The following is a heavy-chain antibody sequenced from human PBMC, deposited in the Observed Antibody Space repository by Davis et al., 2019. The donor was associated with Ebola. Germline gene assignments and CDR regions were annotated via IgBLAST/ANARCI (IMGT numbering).Heavy chain of an antibody. CDR1: GFTFSSYS. D-gene: IGHD6-13*01. CDR3: QAQQLVHKGIDRIDY. J-gene: IGHJ4*02. Sequence: PGGSLRLSCAASGFTFSSYSMNWVRQAPGKGLEWVSSISSSSSYIYYADSVKGRFTISRDNAKNSLYLQMNSLRAEDTAVYYCQAQQLVHKGIDRIDYWGQGTLVTVSS. CDR2: ISSSSSYI. V-gene: IGHV3-21*01.